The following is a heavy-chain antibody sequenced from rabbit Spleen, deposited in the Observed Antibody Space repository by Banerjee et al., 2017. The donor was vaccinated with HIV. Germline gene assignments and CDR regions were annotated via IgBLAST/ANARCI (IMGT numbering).Heavy chain of an antibody. V-gene: IGHV1S45*01. CDR3: ARGSATMTLMITGYYLSL. D-gene: IGHD2-1*01. CDR2: IYGDGSGST. J-gene: IGHJ4*01. Sequence: EESGGDLVQPEGSLTLTCTASGFSLSSSHWTCWVRQAPGKGLEWIACIYGDGSGSTYYASWAKGRFTISKPSSTTVTLQMTSLTAADTATYFCARGSATMTLMITGYYLSLWGQGTLVTVS. CDR1: GFSLSSSHW.